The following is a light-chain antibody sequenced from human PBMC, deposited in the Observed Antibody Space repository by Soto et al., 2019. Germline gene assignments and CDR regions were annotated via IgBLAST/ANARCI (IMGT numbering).Light chain of an antibody. CDR2: DNN. CDR3: GTWDSSLSAGV. Sequence: QSGFTHPPSVSAAPGQKVTISCSGSSSNMGNNYVSWYQQLPGTAPKLLIYDNNKRPSGIPDRFSGSKSGTSATLGITGLQTGDEADYYCGTWDSSLSAGVFGGGTKLTVL. V-gene: IGLV1-51*01. CDR1: SSNMGNNY. J-gene: IGLJ2*01.